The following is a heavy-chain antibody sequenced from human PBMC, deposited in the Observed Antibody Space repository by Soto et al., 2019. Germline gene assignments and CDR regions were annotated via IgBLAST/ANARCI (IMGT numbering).Heavy chain of an antibody. J-gene: IGHJ6*02. CDR3: AREVRFLEWTLYYYYGMDV. CDR1: GGSFSGYY. CDR2: INHSGST. V-gene: IGHV4-34*01. D-gene: IGHD3-3*01. Sequence: SETLSLTCAVYGGSFSGYYWSWIRQPPGKGLEWIGEINHSGSTNYNPSLKSRVTISVDTSKNQFSLKLSSVTAADTAVYYCAREVRFLEWTLYYYYGMDVWGQGTTVTVSS.